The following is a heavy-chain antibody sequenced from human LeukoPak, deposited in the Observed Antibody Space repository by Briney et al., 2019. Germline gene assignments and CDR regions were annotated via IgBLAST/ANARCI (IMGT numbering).Heavy chain of an antibody. D-gene: IGHD5-18*01. CDR3: ATPRSNGWSWFAFDV. V-gene: IGHV1-24*01. CDR2: FDPEDAKR. J-gene: IGHJ3*01. CDR1: GSTLSELS. Sequence: ASVKVSCKVSGSTLSELSIHWVRQAPGKGLVWMGGFDPEDAKRVYAQKLQGRVTMTEDTSTGTAYMELRSLRSEDTAVYYCATPRSNGWSWFAFDVWGQGTLVIVST.